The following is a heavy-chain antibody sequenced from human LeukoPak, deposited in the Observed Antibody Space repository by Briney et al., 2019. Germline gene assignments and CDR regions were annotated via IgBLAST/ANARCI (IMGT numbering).Heavy chain of an antibody. Sequence: SETLSLTCTVSGGSISSGSHYWSWVRQPAGKGLEWIGRIYSSGNTNYNPSLKSRVTISLDTSKNQFSLNLSSVTAADTAVYYCAGEVGGSWFDPWGLGTLVTVSS. J-gene: IGHJ5*02. D-gene: IGHD1-26*01. CDR2: IYSSGNT. CDR3: AGEVGGSWFDP. CDR1: GGSISSGSHY. V-gene: IGHV4-61*02.